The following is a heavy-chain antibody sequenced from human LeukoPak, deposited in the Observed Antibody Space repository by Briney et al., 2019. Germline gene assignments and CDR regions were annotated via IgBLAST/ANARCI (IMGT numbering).Heavy chain of an antibody. Sequence: PGGSLRLSCAASGYTFSSYGMHWVRQAPGKGLEWVAVIWYDGSNKYYADSVKGRFTISRDNSKNTLYLQMNSLRAEDTAVYYCARGAPVVVVAATRTNRLFDYWGQGTLVTVSS. CDR3: ARGAPVVVVAATRTNRLFDY. CDR1: GYTFSSYG. V-gene: IGHV3-33*01. J-gene: IGHJ4*02. D-gene: IGHD2-15*01. CDR2: IWYDGSNK.